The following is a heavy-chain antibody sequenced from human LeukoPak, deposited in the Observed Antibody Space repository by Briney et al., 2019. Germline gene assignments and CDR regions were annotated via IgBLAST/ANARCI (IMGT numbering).Heavy chain of an antibody. Sequence: SETLSLTCAVYGGTFSGYYWRWLRQPPGKGLEWIGEINHSGSTNYNPSLKSRVTISVDTSKHQFSLELSSVTAADTAVYYCARGPTDLWGRGTRVSVSS. J-gene: IGHJ5*02. CDR1: GGTFSGYY. CDR3: ARGPTDL. CDR2: INHSGST. V-gene: IGHV4-34*01. D-gene: IGHD1-26*01.